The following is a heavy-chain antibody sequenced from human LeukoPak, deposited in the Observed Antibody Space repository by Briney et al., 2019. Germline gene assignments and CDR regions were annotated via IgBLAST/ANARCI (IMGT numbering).Heavy chain of an antibody. Sequence: PSETLSLTCTVSGASVSSSSYYWGWIRQPPGKGLEWIGSFYYTGSTYYNPSLKSRVAVSVDTSKNQLSLKLSSVTATDTAVYYCARQERATGFDDWGQGTLVTVSS. D-gene: IGHD1-1*01. V-gene: IGHV4-39*01. CDR2: FYYTGST. CDR1: GASVSSSSYY. J-gene: IGHJ4*02. CDR3: ARQERATGFDD.